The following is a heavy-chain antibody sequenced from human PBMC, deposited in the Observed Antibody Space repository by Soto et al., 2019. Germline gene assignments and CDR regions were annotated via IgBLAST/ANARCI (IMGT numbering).Heavy chain of an antibody. Sequence: QVQLVESGGGLVKPGGSLRLSCAASGFTFSDYYMSWIRQAPGKGLEWVSYISSSGSTIYYADSVKGRFTSSRDNAKNSLYLQMNSLRAEDTAVYYCARARTYNWNYSYYYYYMDVWGKGTTVTVSS. CDR3: ARARTYNWNYSYYYYYMDV. CDR1: GFTFSDYY. D-gene: IGHD1-7*01. J-gene: IGHJ6*03. CDR2: ISSSGSTI. V-gene: IGHV3-11*01.